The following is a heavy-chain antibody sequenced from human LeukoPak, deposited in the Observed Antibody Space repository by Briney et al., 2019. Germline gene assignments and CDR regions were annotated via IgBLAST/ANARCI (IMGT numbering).Heavy chain of an antibody. D-gene: IGHD6-13*01. CDR2: INPNSGDT. Sequence: ASVKLSCKASGYTFTVYYIHCVRQAPGQGREWMGWINPNSGDTNYAQTFQGRVTMTRETSITTAYMDLTSRTPGDTACFYFARRLSTWSEGWFDPWGQGTLVTVSS. J-gene: IGHJ5*02. CDR3: ARRLSTWSEGWFDP. V-gene: IGHV1-2*02. CDR1: GYTFTVYY.